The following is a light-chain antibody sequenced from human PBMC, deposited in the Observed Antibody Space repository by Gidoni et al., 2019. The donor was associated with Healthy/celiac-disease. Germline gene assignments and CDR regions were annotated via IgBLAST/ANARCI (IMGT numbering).Light chain of an antibody. CDR3: MQALQTPWT. CDR1: QSLLHSNCYNY. J-gene: IGKJ1*01. Sequence: DIVMTQSPLSLPVTPGEPASIPCRSSQSLLHSNCYNYLDWYLQKPGQSPQLLIYLGSNRSSGVPDRVSGSGSGTDFTLKISRVEAEDVGVYYCMQALQTPWTFGQGTKVEIK. V-gene: IGKV2-28*01. CDR2: LGS.